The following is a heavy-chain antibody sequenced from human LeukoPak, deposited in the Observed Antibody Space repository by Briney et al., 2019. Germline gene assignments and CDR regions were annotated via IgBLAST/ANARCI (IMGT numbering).Heavy chain of an antibody. CDR3: ARAGYSTTKIFDY. J-gene: IGHJ4*02. Sequence: KPSETLSLTCTVSGDSIIGYYWTWIRQPPGKRREWIGYVYYSGTAIYTPSLKSRVTISVDTSKNQFSLKLSSVTAADTAVYYCARAGYSTTKIFDYWGQGALVTVSS. CDR1: GDSIIGYY. CDR2: VYYSGTA. V-gene: IGHV4-59*12. D-gene: IGHD5-12*01.